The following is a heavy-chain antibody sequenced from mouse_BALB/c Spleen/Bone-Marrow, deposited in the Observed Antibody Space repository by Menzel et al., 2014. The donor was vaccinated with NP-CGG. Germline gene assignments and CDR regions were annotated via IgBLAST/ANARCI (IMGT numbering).Heavy chain of an antibody. CDR1: GFTFSSFG. Sequence: EVKLMESGGGLVQPGGSRKLSCAASGFTFSSFGMHWVRQAPEKGLEWVAYISNGSSTIYYADTVKGRFTISRDNPKNTLFLQMTSLRSEDTAMYYCARKGAMITHYYAMDYWGQGTSFTVSS. D-gene: IGHD2-4*01. V-gene: IGHV5-17*02. J-gene: IGHJ4*01. CDR3: ARKGAMITHYYAMDY. CDR2: ISNGSSTI.